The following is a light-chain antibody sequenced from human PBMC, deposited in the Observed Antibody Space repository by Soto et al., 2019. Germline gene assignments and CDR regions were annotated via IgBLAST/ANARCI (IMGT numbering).Light chain of an antibody. V-gene: IGKV3-15*01. CDR2: GAS. J-gene: IGKJ1*01. CDR1: QSVSSN. CDR3: QQYNNWPPWT. Sequence: EIVVTQSPVTLSVSPGERATLSCRASQSVSSNLAWYQQKPGQAPRLLIYGASTRVTGIPARFSGSGSGTEFTLTISSLQSEDFAVYYCQQYNNWPPWTFGQGTKVDI.